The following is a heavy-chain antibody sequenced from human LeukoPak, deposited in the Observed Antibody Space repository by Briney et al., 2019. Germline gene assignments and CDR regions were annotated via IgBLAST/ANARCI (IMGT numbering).Heavy chain of an antibody. CDR2: IIPVFGTS. Sequence: SVKVSCKASGGSFRDYCISWVRQAPGQGLEWMGGIIPVFGTSNYAQKFQGRVTITADESTSTAYMELSSLRSEDTAVYYCAKDPTHFRVWDDYDTNILSHWGQGTLVTVSS. D-gene: IGHD4/OR15-4a*01. CDR1: GGSFRDYC. J-gene: IGHJ4*02. V-gene: IGHV1-69*13. CDR3: AKDPTHFRVWDDYDTNILSH.